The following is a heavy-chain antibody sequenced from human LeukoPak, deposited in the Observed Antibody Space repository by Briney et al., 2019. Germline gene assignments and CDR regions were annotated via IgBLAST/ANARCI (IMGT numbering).Heavy chain of an antibody. CDR2: IYPDDSDT. CDR1: GYSLTTYW. Sequence: PGESLKISCKGSGYSLTTYWIGWVRQVPGKGLEWMGIIYPDDSDTRYSPSFQGQVTISADKSISTAYLQWSSLKASDTAMYYCASDYSSDWYAGLDYWGQGTLVTVSS. J-gene: IGHJ4*02. CDR3: ASDYSSDWYAGLDY. D-gene: IGHD6-19*01. V-gene: IGHV5-51*01.